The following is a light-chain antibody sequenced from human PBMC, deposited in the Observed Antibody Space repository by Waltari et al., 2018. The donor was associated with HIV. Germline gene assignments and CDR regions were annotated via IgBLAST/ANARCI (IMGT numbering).Light chain of an antibody. CDR3: GTWDSSLSTSF. Sequence: QSVLTQPPSVSATPGQKVTISCSGSSSNIGNNSVSWYQQVPGTAPKLLIYDNNKRPSGIPDRFSGSKSCTSATLGVTGLQTGDEADYYCGTWDSSLSTSFFGGGTKLTVL. CDR2: DNN. J-gene: IGLJ2*01. CDR1: SSNIGNNS. V-gene: IGLV1-51*01.